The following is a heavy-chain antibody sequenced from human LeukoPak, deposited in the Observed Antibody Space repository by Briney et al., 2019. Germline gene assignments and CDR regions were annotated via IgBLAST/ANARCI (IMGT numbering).Heavy chain of an antibody. Sequence: GASVKVSCKASGGTFSSYAINWVRQAPGQGLEWVGWMNPNSGNTGYAQKFQGRVTMTRNTSISTAYMELSSLRSEDTAVYYCARVRIRGWYLGGDWFDPWGQGTLVTVSS. D-gene: IGHD6-19*01. CDR2: MNPNSGNT. J-gene: IGHJ5*02. V-gene: IGHV1-8*02. CDR3: ARVRIRGWYLGGDWFDP. CDR1: GGTFSSYA.